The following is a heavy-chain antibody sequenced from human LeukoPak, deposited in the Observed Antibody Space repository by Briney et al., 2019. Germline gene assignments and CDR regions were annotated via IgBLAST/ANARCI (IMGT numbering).Heavy chain of an antibody. CDR1: GFTFSTYL. J-gene: IGHJ4*02. Sequence: GGSLRLSCAASGFTFSTYLMHWVRQAPGKGPEWVAVISYDESSKDHADSVKGRFTISRDNSKNTLYLQMESLTPEDTAVYYCVRDGGSLTLSNTGNYFDYWGQGTRVTVSS. V-gene: IGHV3-30-3*01. CDR2: ISYDESSK. D-gene: IGHD3-16*01. CDR3: VRDGGSLTLSNTGNYFDY.